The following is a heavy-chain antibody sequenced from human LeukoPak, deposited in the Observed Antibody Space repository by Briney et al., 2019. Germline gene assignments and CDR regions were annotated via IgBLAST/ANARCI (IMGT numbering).Heavy chain of an antibody. CDR2: ITGSGGST. CDR3: AKDEIDGSGWYGGVSFDWFDP. Sequence: GGSLRLSCAASGFTFSRYGMSWVRQAPGKGLEWVSAITGSGGSTYYADSVKGRFTISRDNSKNTLYLQMNSLRAEDTAVYYCAKDEIDGSGWYGGVSFDWFDPWGQGTLVTVSS. J-gene: IGHJ5*02. D-gene: IGHD6-13*01. V-gene: IGHV3-23*01. CDR1: GFTFSRYG.